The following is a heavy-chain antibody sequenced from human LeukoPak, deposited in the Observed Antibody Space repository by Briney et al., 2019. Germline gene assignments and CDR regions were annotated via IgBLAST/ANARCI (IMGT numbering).Heavy chain of an antibody. J-gene: IGHJ5*02. V-gene: IGHV1-24*01. Sequence: ASVKVSCKVSGYNLIYLNMHWVRQAPGEGLEWMGGFDPKEDETIYAPKFQGRVAMTEDTSTDTAYMELSDLRSEDTAVYYCTTPLGYCVSTNCYVRFDPWGQGTLVIVS. CDR1: GYNLIYLN. CDR2: FDPKEDET. D-gene: IGHD2-2*01. CDR3: TTPLGYCVSTNCYVRFDP.